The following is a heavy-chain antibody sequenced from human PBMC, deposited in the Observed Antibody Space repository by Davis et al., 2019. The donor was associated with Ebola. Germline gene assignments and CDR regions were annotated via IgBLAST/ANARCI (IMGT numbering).Heavy chain of an antibody. CDR1: GGSISSYY. J-gene: IGHJ4*02. CDR3: ARGRSAGIDY. CDR2: INHSGST. Sequence: GSLRLSCTVSGGSISSYYWSWIRQPPGKGLEWIGEINHSGSTNYNPSLKSRVTISVDTSKNQFSLKLSSVTAADTAVYYCARGRSAGIDYWGQGTLVTVSS. V-gene: IGHV4-34*01.